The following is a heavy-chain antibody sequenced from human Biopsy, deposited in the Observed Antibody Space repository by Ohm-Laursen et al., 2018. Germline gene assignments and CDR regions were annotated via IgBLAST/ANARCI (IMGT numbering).Heavy chain of an antibody. CDR2: ISSTSDYI. CDR3: ARDYDFWSGYYDSQQSGMDA. CDR1: GFTFSSYT. D-gene: IGHD3-3*01. J-gene: IGHJ6*02. Sequence: SLRLSCAASGFTFSSYTMTWVRQAPGRGLEWVSSISSTSDYIYYADSVKGRFTISRDSTKNSLYLQMNSVRAEDTAVYYCARDYDFWSGYYDSQQSGMDAWGQGTTVTASS. V-gene: IGHV3-21*01.